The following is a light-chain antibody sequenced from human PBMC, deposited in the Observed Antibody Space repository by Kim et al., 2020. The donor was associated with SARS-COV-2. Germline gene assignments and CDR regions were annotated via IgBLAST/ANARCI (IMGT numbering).Light chain of an antibody. V-gene: IGLV2-11*01. CDR2: DVD. Sequence: QSALTQPRSVSGSPGQSVTISCTGTRNDVGGYIYVSWYQQRPGKAPRVVMYDVDMRPSGVPDRFSGSKSGNTASLSISVLQAEDEADYYCCAYAGIYSPVVFVGGTKVTVL. J-gene: IGLJ2*01. CDR1: RNDVGGYIY. CDR3: CAYAGIYSPVV.